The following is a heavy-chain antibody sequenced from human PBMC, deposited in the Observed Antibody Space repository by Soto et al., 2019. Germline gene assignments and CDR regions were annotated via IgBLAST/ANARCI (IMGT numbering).Heavy chain of an antibody. V-gene: IGHV3-7*01. CDR2: LNEAGSEE. CDR1: GFSISDYW. J-gene: IGHJ4*02. D-gene: IGHD1-26*01. CDR3: CQTWV. Sequence: EVQMVESGGGLVQPGGSLRLSCAASGFSISDYWMSWVRQARGKGLGWVGNLNEAGSEEYYVDFVKGRFTISRDNARNSLYLQRNIRRVENTAVYYFCQTWVGGQGTLVTVSS.